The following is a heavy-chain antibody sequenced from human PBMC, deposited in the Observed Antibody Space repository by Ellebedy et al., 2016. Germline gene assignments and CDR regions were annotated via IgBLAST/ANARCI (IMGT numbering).Heavy chain of an antibody. Sequence: GGSLRLSXAASGFTFNDAHMAWVRQAPGQGLEWLGHIKSNTDGGTTGYADPVKGRFIISRDDSKNTLYLQMNSLKTEDSAVYYCTTDFRRQQVDFAFDIWGQGTMVTVSS. J-gene: IGHJ3*02. CDR1: GFTFNDAH. V-gene: IGHV3-15*01. CDR2: IKSNTDGGTT. D-gene: IGHD6-13*01. CDR3: TTDFRRQQVDFAFDI.